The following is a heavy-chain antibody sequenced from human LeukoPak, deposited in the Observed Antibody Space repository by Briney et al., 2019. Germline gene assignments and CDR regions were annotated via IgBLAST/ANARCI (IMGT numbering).Heavy chain of an antibody. Sequence: WGSLRLSCAASGFTFSSYEMNWVRQAPGKGLEWVSYISSSGSTIYYADSVKGRFTISRDNAKNSLYLQMNSLRAEDTAVYYCARDVTNSYYYGMDVWGQGTTVTVSS. CDR2: ISSSGSTI. CDR1: GFTFSSYE. J-gene: IGHJ6*02. V-gene: IGHV3-48*03. CDR3: ARDVTNSYYYGMDV. D-gene: IGHD1-14*01.